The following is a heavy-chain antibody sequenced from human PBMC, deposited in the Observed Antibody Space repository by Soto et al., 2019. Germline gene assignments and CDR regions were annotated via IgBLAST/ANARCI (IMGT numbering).Heavy chain of an antibody. Sequence: SVKVSCKASGGTFSSYAISWVRQAPGQGLEWMGGIIPIFGTANYAQKFQGRVTITADESTSTAYMELSSLRSEDTAVYYCARGRSQQWLVLYYYGMDVWGQGTTVTVSS. CDR1: GGTFSSYA. CDR2: IIPIFGTA. V-gene: IGHV1-69*13. D-gene: IGHD6-19*01. J-gene: IGHJ6*02. CDR3: ARGRSQQWLVLYYYGMDV.